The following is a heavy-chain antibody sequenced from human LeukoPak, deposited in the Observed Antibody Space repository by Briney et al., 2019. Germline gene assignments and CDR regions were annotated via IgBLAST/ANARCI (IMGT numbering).Heavy chain of an antibody. V-gene: IGHV3-33*01. J-gene: IGHJ4*02. CDR2: IWYDGSNK. Sequence: PGGSLRLSCAASGFTFSSYGMHWVRQAPGKGLEWVAVIWYDGSNKYYADSVKGRFTISRDNSKNTLYQQMNSLRAEDTAVYYCARAYSSSSQPFDYWGQGTLVTVSS. D-gene: IGHD6-6*01. CDR1: GFTFSSYG. CDR3: ARAYSSSSQPFDY.